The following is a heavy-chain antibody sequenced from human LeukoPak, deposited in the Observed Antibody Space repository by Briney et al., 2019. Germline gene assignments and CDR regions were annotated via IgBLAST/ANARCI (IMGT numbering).Heavy chain of an antibody. CDR3: ARDLSSSRYSSGWYFWFDP. V-gene: IGHV1-46*01. CDR1: GYTFTSYY. D-gene: IGHD6-19*01. CDR2: INPSGGST. Sequence: GASVKVSCKASGYTFTSYYMHWVRQAPGQGLQWMGIINPSGGSTSYAQKFQGRVTMTRDTSTSTVYMELSSLRSEDTAVYYCARDLSSSRYSSGWYFWFDPWGQGTLVTVFS. J-gene: IGHJ5*02.